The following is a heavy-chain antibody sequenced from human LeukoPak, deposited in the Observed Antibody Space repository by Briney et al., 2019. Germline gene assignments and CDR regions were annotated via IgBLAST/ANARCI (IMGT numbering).Heavy chain of an antibody. CDR3: ARGTFPLFPMTVFFDF. J-gene: IGHJ3*01. CDR2: IYYSGST. CDR1: GGSISGFF. V-gene: IGHV4-59*08. D-gene: IGHD2-21*02. Sequence: PSETLSLTCVVSGGSISGFFWSWIRQPVGKGLEWIGYIYYSGSTNYNPCLKSRVTISVDTSTNQFSLKLTSVTAADTAVYYCARGTFPLFPMTVFFDFWAQGKM.